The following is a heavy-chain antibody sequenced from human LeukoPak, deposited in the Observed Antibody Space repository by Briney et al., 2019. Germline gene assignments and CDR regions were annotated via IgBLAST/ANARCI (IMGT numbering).Heavy chain of an antibody. V-gene: IGHV3-48*02. D-gene: IGHD3-10*01. Sequence: PAVSLRLSCSASGFTCSSYTMHWLRQAPGKGLEWISSISGGSSTIYYADSVKGRFTIYRDNARNSLYLQMTSLREEDTAVYYCARRDYGAGSFFGIDYWGEGTLVTVSS. CDR2: ISGGSSTI. CDR3: ARRDYGAGSFFGIDY. J-gene: IGHJ4*02. CDR1: GFTCSSYT.